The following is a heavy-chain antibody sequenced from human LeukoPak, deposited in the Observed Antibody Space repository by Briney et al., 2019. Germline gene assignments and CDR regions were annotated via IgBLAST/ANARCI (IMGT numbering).Heavy chain of an antibody. V-gene: IGHV3-7*03. Sequence: PGGSLRLSCAASGFTFSSYWMNWARQVPGKGLEWVASINHNGNVNYYVDSVKGRFTISRDNAKNSLYLQMSNLRAEDTAVYFCARGGDLDVWGQGATVTVSS. CDR1: GFTFSSYW. J-gene: IGHJ6*02. CDR3: ARGGDLDV. CDR2: INHNGNVN. D-gene: IGHD2-21*01.